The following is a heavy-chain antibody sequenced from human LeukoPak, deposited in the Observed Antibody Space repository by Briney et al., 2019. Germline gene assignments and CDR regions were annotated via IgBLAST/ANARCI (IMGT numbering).Heavy chain of an antibody. CDR2: IYYSGST. V-gene: IGHV4-31*03. J-gene: IGHJ6*02. CDR3: SREQDYYYGMDV. Sequence: PSQTLSLTCTVSGGSISSGGYYWSWIRQHPGKGLEWIGYIYYSGSTNYNPSLKSRVTISVDTSKNQFSLKLNFVTAADTAVYFCSREQDYYYGMDVWGQGTTVTVSS. CDR1: GGSISSGGYY.